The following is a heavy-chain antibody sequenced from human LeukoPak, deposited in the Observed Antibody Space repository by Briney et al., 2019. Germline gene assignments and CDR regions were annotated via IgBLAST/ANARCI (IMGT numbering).Heavy chain of an antibody. D-gene: IGHD5-18*01. Sequence: RASVKVSCKASGYTFTSYDINWVRQASGQGLEWMGWMNPNSGNTGYAQKFQGRVTMTRNTSISTAYMELRSLRSDDTAVYYCARDHGYSYGPTDYWGQGTLVTVSS. CDR3: ARDHGYSYGPTDY. J-gene: IGHJ4*02. CDR1: GYTFTSYD. V-gene: IGHV1-8*01. CDR2: MNPNSGNT.